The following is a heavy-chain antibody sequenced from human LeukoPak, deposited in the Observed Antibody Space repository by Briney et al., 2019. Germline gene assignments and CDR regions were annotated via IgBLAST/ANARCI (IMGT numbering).Heavy chain of an antibody. J-gene: IGHJ5*01. Sequence: GGSLRLSCAASGFTFSSYGMHWVRQAPGKGLEWVAFIRYDGSNKYYADSVKGRFTISRDNSKNTLYLQMNSLRAEDTAVYYCAKDRVLALWGDNDSWGQGTLVTVSS. CDR1: GFTFSSYG. V-gene: IGHV3-30*02. D-gene: IGHD3-16*01. CDR2: IRYDGSNK. CDR3: AKDRVLALWGDNDS.